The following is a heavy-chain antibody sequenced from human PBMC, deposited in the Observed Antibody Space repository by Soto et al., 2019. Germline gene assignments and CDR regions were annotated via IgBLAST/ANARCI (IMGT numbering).Heavy chain of an antibody. CDR1: GGTFSSYA. D-gene: IGHD3-10*01. J-gene: IGHJ4*02. CDR2: IIPIFGTA. V-gene: IGHV1-69*01. CDR3: ARVWPYGSGADADYFDY. Sequence: QVQLVQSGAEVKKPGSSVKVSCKASGGTFSSYAISWVRQAPGQGLEWMGGIIPIFGTANYAQKFQGRVTITADESTSTAYMELSSLRSEDTAVYYCARVWPYGSGADADYFDYWGQGTLVTVSS.